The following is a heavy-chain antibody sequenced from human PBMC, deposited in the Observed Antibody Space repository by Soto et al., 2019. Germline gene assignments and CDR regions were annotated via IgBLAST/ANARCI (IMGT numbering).Heavy chain of an antibody. CDR1: GGSFSGYY. CDR3: AIPLGDY. CDR2: INHSGST. J-gene: IGHJ4*02. V-gene: IGHV4-34*01. Sequence: SETLSLTCAVYGGSFSGYYWSWIRQPPGKGLEWIGEINHSGSTNYNPSLKSRVTISVDTSKNQFSLKLSSVTAADTAVYYCAIPLGDYWGQGTLVTVSS.